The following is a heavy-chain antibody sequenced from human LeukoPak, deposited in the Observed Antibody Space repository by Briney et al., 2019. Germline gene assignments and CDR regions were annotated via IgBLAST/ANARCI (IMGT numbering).Heavy chain of an antibody. V-gene: IGHV1-2*02. CDR2: INLNSGGT. Sequence: GASVKVSCKASGYTFTGYYMHWVRQAPGQGLEWMGWINLNSGGTNYAQKFQGRVTMTRDTSISTAYMELSRLRSDDTAVYYCARSLELELRVPDYWGQGTLVTVSS. D-gene: IGHD1-7*01. CDR1: GYTFTGYY. J-gene: IGHJ4*02. CDR3: ARSLELELRVPDY.